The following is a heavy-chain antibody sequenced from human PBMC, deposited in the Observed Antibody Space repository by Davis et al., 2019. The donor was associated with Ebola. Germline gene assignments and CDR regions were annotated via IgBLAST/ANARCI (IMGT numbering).Heavy chain of an antibody. Sequence: GESLKISCAASGFTFSSFPMSWVRQAPGKGLEWVSAISDSGDSTYYADSVKGRFTISRDNSKNTLHLQMNSLRVEDTAIYYCAKDTSNVWFDVWGQGTMVTVSS. CDR3: AKDTSNVWFDV. CDR1: GFTFSSFP. J-gene: IGHJ3*01. V-gene: IGHV3-23*01. D-gene: IGHD6-19*01. CDR2: ISDSGDST.